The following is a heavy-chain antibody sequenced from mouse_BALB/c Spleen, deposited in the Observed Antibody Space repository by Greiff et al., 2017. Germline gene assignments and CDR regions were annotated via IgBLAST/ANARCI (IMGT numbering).Heavy chain of an antibody. Sequence: VQLKQSGAELVKPGASVKLSCTASGFNIKDTYMHWVKQRPEQGLEWIGRIDPANGNTKYDPKFQGKATITADTSSNTAYLQLSSLTSEDTAVYYCARSLLRGYAMDYWGQGTSVTVSS. D-gene: IGHD1-2*01. CDR2: IDPANGNT. J-gene: IGHJ4*01. V-gene: IGHV14-3*02. CDR1: GFNIKDTY. CDR3: ARSLLRGYAMDY.